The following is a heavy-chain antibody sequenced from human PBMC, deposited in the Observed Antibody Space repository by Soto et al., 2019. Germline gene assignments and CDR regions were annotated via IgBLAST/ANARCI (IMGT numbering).Heavy chain of an antibody. J-gene: IGHJ6*02. D-gene: IGHD2-2*01. V-gene: IGHV3-48*03. CDR1: GFTFSSHE. CDR2: ISSSGATK. CDR3: AKVTGYCSSSSCSREYYYYYGLDV. Sequence: GGSLRLSCAVSGFTFSSHEFNWVRQSPGKGLEFISYISSSGATKYYADSVKGRFTISRDNPKNTLYLQMNSLRPEDTAVYYCAKVTGYCSSSSCSREYYYYYGLDVWGQGTTVTVSS.